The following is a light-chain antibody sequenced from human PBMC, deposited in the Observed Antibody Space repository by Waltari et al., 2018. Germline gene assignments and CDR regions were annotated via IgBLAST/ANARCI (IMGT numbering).Light chain of an antibody. V-gene: IGLV1-44*01. CDR1: TSNIGSRT. CDR2: IHN. Sequence: QSVLTQPPSASGAPGQSGTISCSGSTSNIGSRTVNWYQQLPGTAPKLLISIHNERPSGVPDRFSGSTSGTSASLAISGLQSEDEADYYCAAWDDSLNAWVFGGGTKLTVL. J-gene: IGLJ3*02. CDR3: AAWDDSLNAWV.